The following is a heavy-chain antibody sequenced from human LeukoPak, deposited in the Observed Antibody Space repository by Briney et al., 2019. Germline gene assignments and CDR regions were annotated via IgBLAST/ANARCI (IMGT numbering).Heavy chain of an antibody. Sequence: PGGSLRLSCAASGFTFSSYSMNWVRQAPGKGLEWVSSISSSSSYIYYADSVKGRFTISRDNAKNSLYLQMNSLRAEDTALYYCAKGDYYDSSGNAFDIWGQGTMVTVSS. CDR1: GFTFSSYS. CDR3: AKGDYYDSSGNAFDI. V-gene: IGHV3-21*04. D-gene: IGHD3-22*01. J-gene: IGHJ3*02. CDR2: ISSSSSYI.